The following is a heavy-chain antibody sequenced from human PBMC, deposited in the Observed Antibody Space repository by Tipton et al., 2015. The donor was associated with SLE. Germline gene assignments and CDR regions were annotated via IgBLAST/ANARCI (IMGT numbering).Heavy chain of an antibody. CDR3: ARVAGSSGWFDP. CDR1: GGSISSGGYY. CDR2: IYYSGST. Sequence: TLSLTCTVSGGSISSGGYYWSWIRQHPGKGLEWIGYIYYSGSTYYNPSLTSRIIISVDTSKNQFSLNLTSVTAADSAVYYCARVAGSSGWFDPWGQGTLVTVSS. J-gene: IGHJ5*02. D-gene: IGHD1-26*01. V-gene: IGHV4-31*03.